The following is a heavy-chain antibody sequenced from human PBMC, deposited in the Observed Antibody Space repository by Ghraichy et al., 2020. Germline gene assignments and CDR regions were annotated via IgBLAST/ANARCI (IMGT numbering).Heavy chain of an antibody. CDR3: AKGGYSSGWYAANYYYGMDV. D-gene: IGHD6-19*01. CDR2: ISGSGSGT. Sequence: GGSLRLSCAASGFTFSSYAMTWVRQAPRKELEWVSAISGSGSGTYYADSVRGRFTISRDNSKNTLYLQMNSLRAEDTVVYYCAKGGYSSGWYAANYYYGMDVWGQGTTVTVSS. CDR1: GFTFSSYA. J-gene: IGHJ6*02. V-gene: IGHV3-23*01.